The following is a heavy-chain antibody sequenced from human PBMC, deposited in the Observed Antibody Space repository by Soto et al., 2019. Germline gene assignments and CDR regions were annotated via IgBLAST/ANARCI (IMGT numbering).Heavy chain of an antibody. V-gene: IGHV1-58*01. CDR2: IVVGSGDT. CDR1: GFTFISSA. J-gene: IGHJ4*02. Sequence: ASVKVSCKASGFTFISSAVQWVRQARGQRLEWIGWIVVGSGDTNYSQKFQERVTITRDMSTSTAYMELSSLRSEDTAVYYCAADHYDTRGFYFDYWGQGALVTV. CDR3: AADHYDTRGFYFDY. D-gene: IGHD3-22*01.